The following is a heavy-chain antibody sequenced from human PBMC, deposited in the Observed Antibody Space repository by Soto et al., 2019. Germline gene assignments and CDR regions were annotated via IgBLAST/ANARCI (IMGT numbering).Heavy chain of an antibody. CDR1: GGSISSYY. V-gene: IGHV4-59*01. J-gene: IGHJ5*02. CDR3: ARGIAAAGENWFDP. D-gene: IGHD6-13*01. Sequence: SETLSLTCTVSGGSISSYYWSWIRQPPGKGLEWIGYIYYSGSTNYNPSLKSRVTISVDTSKNQFSLKLSSVTAADTAVYYCARGIAAAGENWFDPWGQGTLVTVPQ. CDR2: IYYSGST.